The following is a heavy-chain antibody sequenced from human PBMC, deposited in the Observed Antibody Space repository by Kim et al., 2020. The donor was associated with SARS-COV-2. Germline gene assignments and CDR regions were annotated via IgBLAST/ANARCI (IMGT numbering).Heavy chain of an antibody. V-gene: IGHV3-73*01. CDR3: TRWEMVRGVTSNY. Sequence: AASVKGRFTISRDDSKNTAYLQMNSLKTEDTAVYYCTRWEMVRGVTSNYWGQGTLVTVSS. D-gene: IGHD3-10*01. J-gene: IGHJ4*02.